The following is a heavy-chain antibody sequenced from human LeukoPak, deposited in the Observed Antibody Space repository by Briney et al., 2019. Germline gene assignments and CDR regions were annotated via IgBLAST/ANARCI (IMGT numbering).Heavy chain of an antibody. CDR2: MNPNSGNT. D-gene: IGHD3-9*01. CDR3: ARGQMQDYDILTGYYFRHNRFDP. Sequence: GASVKVSCKASGYTFTSYDISWVRQATGQGLEWMGWMNPNSGNTGYAQKFQGRVTMTRNTSISTAYMELSSLRSEDTAVYYCARGQMQDYDILTGYYFRHNRFDPWGQGTLVTVSS. CDR1: GYTFTSYD. J-gene: IGHJ5*02. V-gene: IGHV1-8*01.